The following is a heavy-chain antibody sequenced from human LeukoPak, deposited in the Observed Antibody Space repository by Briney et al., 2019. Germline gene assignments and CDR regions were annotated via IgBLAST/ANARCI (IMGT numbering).Heavy chain of an antibody. D-gene: IGHD5-18*01. CDR3: ATGHSYGYNY. CDR1: GLTFNIFW. V-gene: IGHV3-74*01. J-gene: IGHJ4*02. Sequence: GGSLRLSCAASGLTFNIFWMHWVRQAPGKGLVWVSLIKGDGSSTTYMDSVKGRFIISRDNAKNTLYLQMNNLRTEGTAVYYCATGHSYGYNYWGQGTLGTVSP. CDR2: IKGDGSST.